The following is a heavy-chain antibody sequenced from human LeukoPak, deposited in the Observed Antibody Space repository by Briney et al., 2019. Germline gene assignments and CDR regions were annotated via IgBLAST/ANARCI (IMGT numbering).Heavy chain of an antibody. Sequence: GSLRLSCAASGFTFSSYSMNWVRQAPGKGLEWVSYISSSSSTIYYADSVKGRFTISRDNAKNSLYLQMNSLRAEDTAVYYCARDHPGTRYYFDFWGQGTLVTVSS. J-gene: IGHJ4*02. CDR3: ARDHPGTRYYFDF. V-gene: IGHV3-48*01. CDR1: GFTFSSYS. D-gene: IGHD2-2*01. CDR2: ISSSSSTI.